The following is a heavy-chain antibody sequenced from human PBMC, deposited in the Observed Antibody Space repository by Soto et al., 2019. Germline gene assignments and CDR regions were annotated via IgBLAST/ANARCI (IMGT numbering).Heavy chain of an antibody. J-gene: IGHJ6*02. V-gene: IGHV1-58*02. CDR3: SADHPHMAMGWPV. Sequence: ASVKVSCKASGFDFGSFGIQFLRQTRGRGLEWIGWIVVVSGSTNYARHFQGRVAISRDMSSSTAYLDLYDLKSDDTAVYFCSADHPHMAMGWPVWGQGTTVTVLL. CDR2: IVVVSGST. CDR1: GFDFGSFG. D-gene: IGHD1-26*01.